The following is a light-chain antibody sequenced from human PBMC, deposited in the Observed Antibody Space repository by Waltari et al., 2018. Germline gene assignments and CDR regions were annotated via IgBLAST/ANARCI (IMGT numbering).Light chain of an antibody. CDR3: QQYYSTITIS. Sequence: DIVMTQSPDSLAVSLGERASINCKASQTVLHSSTNKNYLAWYQQKPGQPPKLLIYWASTRQSGVPDRFSGSGSGTDFTLTISSLQAEDVAVYYCQQYYSTITISFGQGTRLEIK. CDR1: QTVLHSSTNKNY. J-gene: IGKJ5*01. V-gene: IGKV4-1*01. CDR2: WAS.